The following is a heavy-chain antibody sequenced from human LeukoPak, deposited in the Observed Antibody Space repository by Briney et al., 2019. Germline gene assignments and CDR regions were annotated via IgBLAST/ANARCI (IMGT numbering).Heavy chain of an antibody. CDR1: GYTFTSYD. V-gene: IGHV1-8*01. D-gene: IGHD3-3*01. Sequence: ASVKVSCKASGYTFTSYDINWVRQATGQGLEWMGWMNPNSGNTGYAQKFQGRVTMTRNTSISTAYMELNSLRAEDTAVYYCARDLSYDFWSGYFGNDYWGQGTLVTVSS. CDR3: ARDLSYDFWSGYFGNDY. CDR2: MNPNSGNT. J-gene: IGHJ4*02.